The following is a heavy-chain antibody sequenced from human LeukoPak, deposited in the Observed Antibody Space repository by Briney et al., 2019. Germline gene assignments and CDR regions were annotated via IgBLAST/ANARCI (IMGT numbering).Heavy chain of an antibody. CDR2: INHSGST. J-gene: IGHJ4*02. CDR1: GGSFSGYY. Sequence: SETLSLTCAVYGGSFSGYYWSWIRQPPGKGLEWIGEINHSGSTNCNPSLKSRVTISVDTSKNQFSLKLSSVTAADTAVYYCARAPRSVLYYFDYWGQGTLVTVSS. V-gene: IGHV4-34*01. CDR3: ARAPRSVLYYFDY. D-gene: IGHD2-8*01.